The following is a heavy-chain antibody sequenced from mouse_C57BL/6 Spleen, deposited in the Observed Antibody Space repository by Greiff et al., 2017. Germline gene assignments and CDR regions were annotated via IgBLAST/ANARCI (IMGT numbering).Heavy chain of an antibody. D-gene: IGHD1-1*01. CDR2: ISNGGGST. CDR1: GFTFSDYY. V-gene: IGHV5-12*01. CDR3: ARYGSSYHAMDY. Sequence: EVMLVESGGGLVQPGGSLKLSCAASGFTFSDYYMYWVRQTPEKRLEWVAYISNGGGSTYYPDTVKGRFTISRDNAKNTLYLQMSRLKSEDTAMYYCARYGSSYHAMDYWGQGTSVTVSS. J-gene: IGHJ4*01.